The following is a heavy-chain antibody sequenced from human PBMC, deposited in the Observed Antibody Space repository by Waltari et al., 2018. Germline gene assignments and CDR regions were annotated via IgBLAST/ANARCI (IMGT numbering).Heavy chain of an antibody. CDR2: ISGSGGST. D-gene: IGHD3-3*01. J-gene: IGHJ3*02. V-gene: IGHV3-23*01. CDR3: AKMRGYDFWSGYAFDI. CDR1: GFTFSSYA. Sequence: EVQLLESGGGLVQPGGSLRLSCAASGFTFSSYAMSWVRQAPGKGWEVVLAISGSGGSTYYADSVKGRCTISRDNSKNTLYLQMNSLRAEDTAVYYGAKMRGYDFWSGYAFDIWGQGTMVTVSS.